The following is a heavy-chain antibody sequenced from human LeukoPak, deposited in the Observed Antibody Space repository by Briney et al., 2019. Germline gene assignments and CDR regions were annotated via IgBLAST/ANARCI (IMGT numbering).Heavy chain of an antibody. CDR2: IYYSGST. CDR1: GGSISSYY. V-gene: IGHV4-59*08. Sequence: PSETLSLTCTVSGGSISSYYWSWIRQPPGKGLEWIGYIYYSGSTNYNPSLKSRVTISVDTSKNQFSLKLSSVTAAGTAVYYCARHRRNGSADYWGQGTLVTVSS. J-gene: IGHJ4*02. CDR3: ARHRRNGSADY. D-gene: IGHD3-10*01.